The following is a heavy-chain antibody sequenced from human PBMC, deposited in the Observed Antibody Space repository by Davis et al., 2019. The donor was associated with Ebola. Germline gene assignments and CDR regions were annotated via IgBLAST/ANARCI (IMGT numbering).Heavy chain of an antibody. CDR2: ISPNRDKT. J-gene: IGHJ4*02. V-gene: IGHV1-18*01. Sequence: ASVKVSCKASGYAFRNYGIHWVRQAPGQGLEWMGWISPNRDKTNYEQKFQGRVTMTTDTSTTTAYMELRNLTSDDTAVYYCVRSHTLTTATQGVHYFDYWGQGTLVTVSS. D-gene: IGHD4-17*01. CDR1: GYAFRNYG. CDR3: VRSHTLTTATQGVHYFDY.